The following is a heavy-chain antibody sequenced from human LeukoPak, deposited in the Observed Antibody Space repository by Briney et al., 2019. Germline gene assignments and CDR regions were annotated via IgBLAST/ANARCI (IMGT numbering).Heavy chain of an antibody. CDR3: TREGKDYDYVWGSYRPPFFDY. CDR1: GFTFGDYA. CDR2: IRSKAYGGTT. V-gene: IGHV3-49*04. D-gene: IGHD3-16*02. J-gene: IGHJ4*02. Sequence: PGRSLRLSCTASGFTFGDYAMSWVRQAPGKGLEWVGFIRSKAYGGTTEYAASVKGRFTISRDDSKSIAYLQMNSLKTEDTAVYYCTREGKDYDYVWGSYRPPFFDYWGQGTLVTVSS.